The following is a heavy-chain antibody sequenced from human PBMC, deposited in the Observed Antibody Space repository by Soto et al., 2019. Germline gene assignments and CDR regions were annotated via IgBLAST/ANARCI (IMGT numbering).Heavy chain of an antibody. D-gene: IGHD3-10*01. CDR3: ARDHDTIAMGRKEAQYWLEP. CDR2: ISSSSSYI. CDR1: GFTFSSYS. J-gene: IGHJ5*02. V-gene: IGHV3-21*01. Sequence: EVQLVESGGGLVKPGGSLRLSCAASGFTFSSYSMNWVRQAPGKGLEWVSSISSSSSYIYSADSVKGRFTISRDNAKNSLYLQMNNLIAEDTAVYYCARDHDTIAMGRKEAQYWLEPWGHGTLVVVAS.